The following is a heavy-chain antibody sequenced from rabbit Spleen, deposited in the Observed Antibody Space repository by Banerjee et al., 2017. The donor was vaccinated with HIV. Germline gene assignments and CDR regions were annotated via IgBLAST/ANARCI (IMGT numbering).Heavy chain of an antibody. CDR3: ARSYPMTGYGNGLDL. J-gene: IGHJ4*01. CDR2: IGTGNSASS. D-gene: IGHD7-1*01. Sequence: QQLVESGGGLVKPGASLTLTCKASGFPFSSDYDMCWVRQAPGKRLEWIACIGTGNSASSYYASWAKGRFTTSKTSSTTVTLQMTSLTAADTATYFCARSYPMTGYGNGLDLWGPGTLVTVS. CDR1: GFPFSSDYD. V-gene: IGHV1S40*01.